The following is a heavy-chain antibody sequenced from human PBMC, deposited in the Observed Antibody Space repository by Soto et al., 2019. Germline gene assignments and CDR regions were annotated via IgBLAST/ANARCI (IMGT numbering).Heavy chain of an antibody. Sequence: QVQLVQSGAEVKKPGASVKVSCKASGYTFTSYGISWVRQAPGQGLEWLGWISAYNGNTNYAQKLQGRVTMTKDTSTRTAYMELRSLRSDDTALYYCARDPPLYCSGGSCSNCFDPWGQGTLVTVSS. V-gene: IGHV1-18*01. CDR1: GYTFTSYG. CDR2: ISAYNGNT. D-gene: IGHD2-15*01. CDR3: ARDPPLYCSGGSCSNCFDP. J-gene: IGHJ5*02.